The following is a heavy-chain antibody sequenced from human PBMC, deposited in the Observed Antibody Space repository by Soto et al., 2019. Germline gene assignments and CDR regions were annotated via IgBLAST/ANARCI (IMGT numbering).Heavy chain of an antibody. D-gene: IGHD3-16*01. CDR1: GGSISSYY. J-gene: IGHJ4*02. Sequence: SETLSLTCTVSGGSISSYYWSWIRQPPGKGLEWIGFIYYSGSTNYNPSLKSRVTISVDTSKNQFSLKLSSVTAADTAVYYCARSWGYYFDYWGQGTLVTVSS. CDR2: IYYSGST. CDR3: ARSWGYYFDY. V-gene: IGHV4-59*01.